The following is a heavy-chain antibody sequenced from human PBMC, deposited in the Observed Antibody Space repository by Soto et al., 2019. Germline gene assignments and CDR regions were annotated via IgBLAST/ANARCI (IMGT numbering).Heavy chain of an antibody. CDR1: SASISDSNW. CDR2: IYHSGST. J-gene: IGHJ5*02. CDR3: ARRLLAVPGMGWFDP. V-gene: IGHV4-4*02. Sequence: SETLSLTCAVSSASISDSNWWSWVRQPPGKGLEWIGEIYHSGSTNYNPSLQSRITISLDQSRKQFSLRLNSVTAADTAVYYCARRLLAVPGMGWFDPWGQGALVIVSS. D-gene: IGHD6-19*01.